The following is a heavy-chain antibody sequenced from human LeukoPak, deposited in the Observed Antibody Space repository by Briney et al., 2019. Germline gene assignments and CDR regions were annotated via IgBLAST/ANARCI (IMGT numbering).Heavy chain of an antibody. CDR3: ARDARYCSSTSCLKNYYYMDV. V-gene: IGHV1-2*02. CDR1: GYTFTGYY. CDR2: INPNSGGT. Sequence: ASVKVSCKASGYTFTGYYMHWVRQAPGQGLEWMGWINPNSGGTNYAQKFQGRVTMTRDTSTSTAYMELSRLRSDDTAVYYCARDARYCSSTSCLKNYYYMDVWGKGTTVTVSS. J-gene: IGHJ6*03. D-gene: IGHD2-2*01.